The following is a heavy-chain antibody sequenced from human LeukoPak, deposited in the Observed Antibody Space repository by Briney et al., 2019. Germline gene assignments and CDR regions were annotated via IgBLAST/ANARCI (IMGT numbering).Heavy chain of an antibody. CDR2: IWYDGSNK. CDR3: ARAQVGSGWYNGDY. CDR1: GFTFSSYA. V-gene: IGHV3-33*01. J-gene: IGHJ4*02. D-gene: IGHD6-19*01. Sequence: PGGSLRLSCAASGFTFSSYAMHWVRQAPGKGLEWVAVIWYDGSNKYYADSVKGRFTISRDNSKSTLYLQMNSLRAEDTAVYYCARAQVGSGWYNGDYWGQGTLVTVSS.